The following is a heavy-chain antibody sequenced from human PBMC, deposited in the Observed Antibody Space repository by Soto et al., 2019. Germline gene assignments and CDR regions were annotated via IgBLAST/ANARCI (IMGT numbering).Heavy chain of an antibody. D-gene: IGHD2-15*01. J-gene: IGHJ3*02. CDR2: IIPIFGTA. CDR3: ARSGRSGGHPGRFNDAFDI. Sequence: GASVKVSCKASGGTFSSYAISWVRQAPGQGLEWMGGIIPIFGTANYAQKFQGRVTITADESTSTAYMELSSLRSEDTAVYYCARSGRSGGHPGRFNDAFDIWGQGTMVTVSS. V-gene: IGHV1-69*13. CDR1: GGTFSSYA.